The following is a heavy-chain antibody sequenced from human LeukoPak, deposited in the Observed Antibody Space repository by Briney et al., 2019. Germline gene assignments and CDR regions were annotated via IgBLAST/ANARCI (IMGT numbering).Heavy chain of an antibody. J-gene: IGHJ5*01. CDR3: ARGVGNWNYDS. CDR2: ISGSGGSA. CDR1: GFTFSSYA. V-gene: IGHV3-23*01. D-gene: IGHD1-7*01. Sequence: PGGSLRLSCAASGFTFSSYAMSWVRQAPGKGLEWVSVISGSGGSAYYADSVRGRFTISRDISKNTVFLQMNSLTAEDTAVYHCARGVGNWNYDSWGQGTLVTVSS.